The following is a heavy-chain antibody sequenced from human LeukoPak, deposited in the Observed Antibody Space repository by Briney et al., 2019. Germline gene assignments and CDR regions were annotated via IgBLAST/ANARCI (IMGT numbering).Heavy chain of an antibody. Sequence: KPLETLSLTCTVSGGSISSSSYYWGWVRQPPGEGLGWVGSIYYSGSTYYNPSLKSRVTISVDTSKNQFSLKLSSVTAADTAVYYCARHSRGEGTPSDYWGQGTLATVSS. CDR1: GGSISSSSYY. CDR3: ARHSRGEGTPSDY. CDR2: IYYSGST. V-gene: IGHV4-39*01. J-gene: IGHJ4*02. D-gene: IGHD3-10*01.